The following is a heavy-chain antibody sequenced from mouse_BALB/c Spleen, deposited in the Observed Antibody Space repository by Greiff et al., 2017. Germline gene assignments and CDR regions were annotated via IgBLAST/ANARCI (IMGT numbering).Heavy chain of an antibody. V-gene: IGHV3-6*02. CDR2: ISYDGSN. D-gene: IGHD2-4*01. Sequence: ESGPGLVKPSQSLSLTCSVTGYSITSGYYWNWIRQFPGNKLEWMGYISYDGSNNYNPSLKNRISITRDTSKNQFFLKLNSVTTEDTATYYCARGAMITTWAYWGQGTLVTVSA. J-gene: IGHJ3*01. CDR1: GYSITSGYY. CDR3: ARGAMITTWAY.